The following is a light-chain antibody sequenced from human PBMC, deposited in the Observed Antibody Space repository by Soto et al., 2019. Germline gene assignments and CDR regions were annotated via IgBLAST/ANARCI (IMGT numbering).Light chain of an antibody. CDR3: SAWDDSLNGHVV. J-gene: IGLJ2*01. CDR2: TNN. CDR1: SSNIGGNT. Sequence: QSVLTQPPSASGAPGQRVTISCSVSSSNIGGNTVNWYQQLPGTAPKLLIHTNNERPSGVPDRFSGSKSGTSASLAITGLQSEDEADYYCSAWDDSLNGHVVFGGGTKLTVL. V-gene: IGLV1-44*01.